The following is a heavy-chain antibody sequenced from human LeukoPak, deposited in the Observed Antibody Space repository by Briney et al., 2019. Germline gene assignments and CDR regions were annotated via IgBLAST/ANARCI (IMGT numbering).Heavy chain of an antibody. V-gene: IGHV3-48*01. CDR3: ARDDCSGNSCAKHSNWFDP. Sequence: GGSLRLSCAASGFTFSTYGMNWVRQAPGKGLEWVSYVSSSGSGSTIYYADSVKGRFTISRDNADNSLYLQMSSLRAEDTAVYHSARDDCSGNSCAKHSNWFDPWAREPWSPSPQ. CDR1: GFTFSTYG. D-gene: IGHD2-2*01. J-gene: IGHJ5*02. CDR2: VSSSGSGSTI.